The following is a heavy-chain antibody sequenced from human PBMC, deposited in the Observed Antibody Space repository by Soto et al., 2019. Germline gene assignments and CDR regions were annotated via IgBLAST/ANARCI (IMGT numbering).Heavy chain of an antibody. CDR2: ISSDGSNK. Sequence: GGSLRLSCAASGFTFRTYAMHWVHQAPGRGLEWVAIISSDGSNKYYADSVKGRFSISRDNSKNTLYLQMNSLRAEDTAVYYCARDLREYYFDYWGQGTLVTVSS. CDR1: GFTFRTYA. V-gene: IGHV3-30-3*01. CDR3: ARDLREYYFDY. J-gene: IGHJ4*02.